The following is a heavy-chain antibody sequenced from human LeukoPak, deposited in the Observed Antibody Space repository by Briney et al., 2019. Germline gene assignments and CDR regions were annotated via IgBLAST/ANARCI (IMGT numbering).Heavy chain of an antibody. J-gene: IGHJ4*02. Sequence: ASVKVSCKASGYTFTGYYMHWVRQAPGQGLEWMGWTNPNSGGTNYAQKFQGRVTMTRDTSISTAYMELSRLRSDDTAVYYCARDRDSGSYYDFDYWGQGTLVTVSS. V-gene: IGHV1-2*02. CDR1: GYTFTGYY. CDR3: ARDRDSGSYYDFDY. D-gene: IGHD1-26*01. CDR2: TNPNSGGT.